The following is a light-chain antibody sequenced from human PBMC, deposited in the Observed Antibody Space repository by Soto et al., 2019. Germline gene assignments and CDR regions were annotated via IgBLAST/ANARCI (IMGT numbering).Light chain of an antibody. CDR3: QQYYSFPLT. CDR2: AAC. J-gene: IGKJ4*01. Sequence: AIWMTQSPSSFSASTGDRVTITCRASQGISNYLVWYQQKPGKAPKLLIYAACSLESGVPSRFSGSGSGTVFSLTISRLQSEDFATYYCQQYYSFPLTFGGGTKVEIK. CDR1: QGISNY. V-gene: IGKV1-8*01.